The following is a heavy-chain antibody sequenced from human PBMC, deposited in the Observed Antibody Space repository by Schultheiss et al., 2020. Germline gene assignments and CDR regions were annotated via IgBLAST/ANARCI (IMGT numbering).Heavy chain of an antibody. CDR2: ISSYSSYI. V-gene: IGHV3-11*06. CDR1: GFTFNDYY. J-gene: IGHJ5*02. Sequence: GESLKISCAASGFTFNDYYMSWIRQAPGKGLEWVSYISSYSSYIAYADSVKGRFTISRDNAKKSLYLQMDSLKVEDTAVYYCARVGSGSYPAQNWFDPWGQGTLVTVSS. D-gene: IGHD3-10*01. CDR3: ARVGSGSYPAQNWFDP.